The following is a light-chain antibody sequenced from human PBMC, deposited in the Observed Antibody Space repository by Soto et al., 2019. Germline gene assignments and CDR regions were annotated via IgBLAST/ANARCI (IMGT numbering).Light chain of an antibody. CDR2: DNN. J-gene: IGLJ2*01. CDR1: SSNIGNNY. Sequence: QSVLTQPPSVSAAPGQKVTISCSGSSSNIGNNYVSWYQQLPGTAPKLLIYDNNKRPSGIPDRFSGSKSGTSATLGITGLQTGDDADYYCRTSDSSLSAVVFGGGTKLTVL. CDR3: RTSDSSLSAVV. V-gene: IGLV1-51*01.